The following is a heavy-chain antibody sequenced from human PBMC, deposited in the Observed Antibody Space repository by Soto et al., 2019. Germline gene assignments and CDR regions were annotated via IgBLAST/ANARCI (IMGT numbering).Heavy chain of an antibody. CDR1: GFTFSSYA. CDR2: ISGSGGST. V-gene: IGHV3-23*01. D-gene: IGHD6-19*01. CDR3: AKTSPPGIAVAGTGDWFDP. J-gene: IGHJ5*02. Sequence: EVQLLESGGGLVQPGGSLRLSCAASGFTFSSYAMSWVHQAPGKGLEWVSAISGSGGSTYYADSVKGRFTISRDNSKNTLYLQMNSLRAEDTAVYYCAKTSPPGIAVAGTGDWFDPWGQGTLVTVSS.